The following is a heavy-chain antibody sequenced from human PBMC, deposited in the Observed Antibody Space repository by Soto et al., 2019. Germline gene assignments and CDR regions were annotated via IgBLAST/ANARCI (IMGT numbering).Heavy chain of an antibody. V-gene: IGHV1-69*12. CDR2: IIPVFATT. D-gene: IGHD1-26*01. CDR1: GGTFSTYV. Sequence: QVQLVQSGAEVKKPGSSVKVSCKASGGTFSTYVISWVRQAPGQGLEWMGGIIPVFATTNYAQKFQGRVPITADESTRTGYMELNSLRSEDTAVYYCARGRIAGAATDFYYYGMDVWGQGTSVTVSS. J-gene: IGHJ6*02. CDR3: ARGRIAGAATDFYYYGMDV.